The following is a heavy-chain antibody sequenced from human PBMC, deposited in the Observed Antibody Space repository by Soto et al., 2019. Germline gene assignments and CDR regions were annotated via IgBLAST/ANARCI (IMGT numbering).Heavy chain of an antibody. D-gene: IGHD2-15*01. Sequence: QVQLQESGPGLVKPSQTLSLTCTVSVCSISRGSYYWSWIRHHSGKGMEWIGYIYYSGSTYYNPSLKSRVTTAGDTSNTHCFLKLSSVTAADTAMYYCARDLVYCSGGSCYHDLALWGRGTMVTVSS. CDR2: IYYSGST. CDR3: ARDLVYCSGGSCYHDLAL. V-gene: IGHV4-31*03. J-gene: IGHJ3*01. CDR1: VCSISRGSYY.